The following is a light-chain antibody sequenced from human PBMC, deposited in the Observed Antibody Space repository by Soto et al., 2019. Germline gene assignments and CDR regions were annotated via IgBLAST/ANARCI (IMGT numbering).Light chain of an antibody. Sequence: DIQMTHSPSTLSGSVGYRVTITFRASQTISSWLAWYQQKPGKAPKLLIYKASTLKSGVPSRFSGSGSGTEFTLTISSLQPDDFATYYCKQYNTYSNFGQGTRLEIK. CDR1: QTISSW. CDR2: KAS. J-gene: IGKJ5*01. V-gene: IGKV1-5*03. CDR3: KQYNTYSN.